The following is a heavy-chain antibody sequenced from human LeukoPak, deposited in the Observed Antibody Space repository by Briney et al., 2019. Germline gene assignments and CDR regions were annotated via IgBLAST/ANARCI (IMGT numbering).Heavy chain of an antibody. V-gene: IGHV3-30*04. CDR1: GFTFSSYA. D-gene: IGHD3-10*01. Sequence: GRSLRLSCAASGFTFSSYAMRWVRQAPGKGLEWVAVISYDGSNKYYADSVKGRFTISRDNSKNTLYLQMNSLRAEDTAVYYCARAPDSITMVRGVGGYFDYWGQGTLVTVSS. CDR2: ISYDGSNK. J-gene: IGHJ4*02. CDR3: ARAPDSITMVRGVGGYFDY.